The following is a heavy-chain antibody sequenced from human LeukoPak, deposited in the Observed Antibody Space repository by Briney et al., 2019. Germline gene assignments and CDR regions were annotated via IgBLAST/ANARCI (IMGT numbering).Heavy chain of an antibody. Sequence: GASVKVSCKASGYTFTSYGISWVRQAPGQGLEWMGWISAYNGNTNYAQKLQGRVTMTTDTSTSTAYMELRSLRSDDTAVYYCARDAAQELYSGSYYGGDYYFDYWGQGTLVTVSS. CDR3: ARDAAQELYSGSYYGGDYYFDY. CDR2: ISAYNGNT. J-gene: IGHJ4*02. D-gene: IGHD1-26*01. V-gene: IGHV1-18*01. CDR1: GYTFTSYG.